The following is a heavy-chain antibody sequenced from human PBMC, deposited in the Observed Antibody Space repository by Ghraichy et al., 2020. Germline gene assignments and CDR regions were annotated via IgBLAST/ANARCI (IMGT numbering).Heavy chain of an antibody. J-gene: IGHJ6*02. CDR1: ALTFSNFV. CDR3: AKDLYGSGSYRTGMDV. Sequence: GGSLRLSWAASALTFSNFVIYWVRQAPGKGLEWVAMISYDGSHTYYTDSVKGRFNISRDNSKSTLYLQMNDLRPEDTALYYCAKDLYGSGSYRTGMDVWGQGTTVTVSS. D-gene: IGHD3-10*01. V-gene: IGHV3-30*18. CDR2: ISYDGSHT.